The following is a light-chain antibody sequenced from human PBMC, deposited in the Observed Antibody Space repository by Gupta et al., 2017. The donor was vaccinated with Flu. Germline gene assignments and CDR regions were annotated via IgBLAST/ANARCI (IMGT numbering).Light chain of an antibody. Sequence: DRVTINCRASQTISSWLAWYQQKPGKAPKLLIYKASSLESGVPSRFSGSGSGTEFTLTISSLQPDDFATYYCHQYNTYSALTFGGGTRVEVK. V-gene: IGKV1-5*03. CDR2: KAS. CDR1: QTISSW. J-gene: IGKJ4*01. CDR3: HQYNTYSALT.